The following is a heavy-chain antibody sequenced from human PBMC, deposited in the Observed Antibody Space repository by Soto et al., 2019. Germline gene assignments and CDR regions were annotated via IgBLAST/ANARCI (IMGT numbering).Heavy chain of an antibody. V-gene: IGHV1-46*01. CDR3: ARGQLVRDS. CDR2: LNPSDGTT. CDR1: GYPFTSYS. D-gene: IGHD6-6*01. Sequence: GASVKVSCKATGYPFTSYSFHWVRQAPGQGLELMGMLNPSDGTTTYTQKFQGRVTMTRDTSTSTVYMDLSRLTSEDTAMYYCARGQLVRDSWGQGTLVTVAS. J-gene: IGHJ4*02.